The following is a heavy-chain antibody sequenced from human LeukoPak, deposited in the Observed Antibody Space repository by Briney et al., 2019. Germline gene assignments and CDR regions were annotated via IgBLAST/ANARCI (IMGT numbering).Heavy chain of an antibody. V-gene: IGHV4-59*01. Sequence: PSETLSLTCTVSGGSISSYYWSWIRQPPGKGLEWIGYIYYSGSTNYNPSLKSRVTISVDTSKNQFSLRLSSVTAADTAVYYCASGIPYYYDSSGHDAFDIWGQGTMVTVSS. CDR3: ASGIPYYYDSSGHDAFDI. CDR1: GGSISSYY. J-gene: IGHJ3*02. D-gene: IGHD3-22*01. CDR2: IYYSGST.